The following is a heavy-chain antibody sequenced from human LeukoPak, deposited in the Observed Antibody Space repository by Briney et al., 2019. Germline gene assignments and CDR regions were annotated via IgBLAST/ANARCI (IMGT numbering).Heavy chain of an antibody. D-gene: IGHD5-24*01. V-gene: IGHV4-59*01. CDR2: IYYSGST. J-gene: IGHJ6*03. CDR1: GGSISSYY. CDR3: ARESGWLHSYYYYYYMDV. Sequence: PSETLSLTCTVSGGSISSYYWSWIRQPPGKGLEWIEYIYYSGSTNYNPSLKSRVTISVDTSKNQFSLKLSSVTAADTAVYYCARESGWLHSYYYYYYMDVWGKGTTVTVSS.